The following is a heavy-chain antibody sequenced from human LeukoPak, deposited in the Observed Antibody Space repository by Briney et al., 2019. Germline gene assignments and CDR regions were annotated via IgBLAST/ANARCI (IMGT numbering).Heavy chain of an antibody. D-gene: IGHD2/OR15-2a*01. CDR3: ARGGPIGELLSFDY. Sequence: ASVKVSCKASGGTFSSYAISWVRQAPGQGLEWMGGIIPIFGTANYAQKFQGRVTITTDESTSTAYMELSSLRSEDTAVYYCARGGPIGELLSFDYWGQGTLVTVSS. CDR2: IIPIFGTA. V-gene: IGHV1-69*05. J-gene: IGHJ4*02. CDR1: GGTFSSYA.